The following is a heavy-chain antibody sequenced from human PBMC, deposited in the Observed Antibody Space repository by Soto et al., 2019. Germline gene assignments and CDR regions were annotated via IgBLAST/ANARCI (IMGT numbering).Heavy chain of an antibody. CDR3: ARAKMQLWPNYYDDGLDV. J-gene: IGHJ6*02. CDR2: ISSSSSTI. CDR1: GFTFSSYS. Sequence: GGSLRLSCAASGFTFSSYSMNWVRQAPGKGLEWVSYISSSSSTIYYADSVKGRFTISRDNAKNSLYLQMNSLRDEDTAVYYCARAKMQLWPNYYDDGLDVWGQGTTVTVSS. D-gene: IGHD5-18*01. V-gene: IGHV3-48*02.